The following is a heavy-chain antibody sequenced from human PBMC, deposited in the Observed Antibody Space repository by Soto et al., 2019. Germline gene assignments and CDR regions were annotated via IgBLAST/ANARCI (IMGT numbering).Heavy chain of an antibody. Sequence: GASVKVSCKASGYTFTSYGISWVRQAPGQGLEWMGWISAYNGNTNYAQKLQGRVTMTTDTSTSTAYMELRSLRSDDTAVYYGAREGYSSGWYYFDYWGQGTLVTVSS. CDR1: GYTFTSYG. J-gene: IGHJ4*02. CDR2: ISAYNGNT. CDR3: AREGYSSGWYYFDY. V-gene: IGHV1-18*01. D-gene: IGHD6-19*01.